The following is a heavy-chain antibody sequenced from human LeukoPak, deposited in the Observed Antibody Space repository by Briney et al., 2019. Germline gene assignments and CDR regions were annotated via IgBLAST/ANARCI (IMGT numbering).Heavy chain of an antibody. J-gene: IGHJ6*02. CDR1: GGSISSYY. CDR2: IYYSGST. Sequence: PSETLSLTCTVSGGSISSYYWSWIRQPPGKGLEWIGYIYYSGSTNYSPSLKSRVTISVDTSKNQFSLKLSSVTAADTAVYYCAREVFRVSDSSGYSFDYGMDVWGQGTTVTVSS. V-gene: IGHV4-59*01. CDR3: AREVFRVSDSSGYSFDYGMDV. D-gene: IGHD3-22*01.